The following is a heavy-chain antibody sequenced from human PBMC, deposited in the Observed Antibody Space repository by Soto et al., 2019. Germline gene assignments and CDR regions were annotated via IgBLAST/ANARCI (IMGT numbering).Heavy chain of an antibody. D-gene: IGHD2-2*01. CDR3: ANAPAAMEGGRDYYYYYGMDV. CDR1: GFTFSSYA. Sequence: EVQLLESGGGLVQPGGSLRLSCAASGFTFSSYAMSWVRQAPGKGLEWVSAISGSGGSTYYADSVKGRFTISRDNSKNTLYLQMNSLRAEDTAVYYCANAPAAMEGGRDYYYYYGMDVWGQGTTVTVSS. CDR2: ISGSGGST. J-gene: IGHJ6*02. V-gene: IGHV3-23*01.